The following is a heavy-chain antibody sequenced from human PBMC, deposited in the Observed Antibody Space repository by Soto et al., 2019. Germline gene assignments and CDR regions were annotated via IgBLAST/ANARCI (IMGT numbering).Heavy chain of an antibody. CDR3: ARGGISHWAYFYYMDV. Sequence: QVQLQQWGAGLLKPSETLSLTCVVSGGSLSDYFWSWIRQPPGMALEWIGEINHLGSINYNPSLKSRVTMSADTPKNQFSLTLNSVTAADTATYYCARGGISHWAYFYYMDVWDRGTTVTVSS. CDR2: INHLGSI. V-gene: IGHV4-34*01. CDR1: GGSLSDYF. D-gene: IGHD2-21*01. J-gene: IGHJ6*03.